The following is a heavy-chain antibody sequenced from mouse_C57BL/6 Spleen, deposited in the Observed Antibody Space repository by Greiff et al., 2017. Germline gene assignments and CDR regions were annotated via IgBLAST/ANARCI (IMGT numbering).Heavy chain of an antibody. CDR3: ARIAHRLIYAMDY. Sequence: VQLQQSGPELVKPGASVKIPCKASGYTFTDYNMDWVKQSPGQGLEWIGEINPNDGGTIYNQKFKGKATLTVDTSSSTAYMELSSLTSEDTAVYYGARIAHRLIYAMDYWGQGTSVTVSS. J-gene: IGHJ4*01. D-gene: IGHD1-3*01. V-gene: IGHV1-18*01. CDR2: INPNDGGT. CDR1: GYTFTDYN.